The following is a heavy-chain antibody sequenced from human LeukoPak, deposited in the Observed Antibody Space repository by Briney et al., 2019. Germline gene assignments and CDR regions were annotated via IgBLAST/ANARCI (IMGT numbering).Heavy chain of an antibody. D-gene: IGHD2-15*01. CDR1: GYTFSDYA. V-gene: IGHV3-30-3*01. J-gene: IGHJ5*02. CDR3: ARDPLTDCSGGSCYSEGFDP. Sequence: GGSLRLSCAASGYTFSDYAMHWVRQAPGKGLEWVAVISYDGNYKYSADSMKGRFTVSRDNSKNMLYLQMNSLRPEDTAVYYCARDPLTDCSGGSCYSEGFDPWGQGTLVTVSS. CDR2: ISYDGNYK.